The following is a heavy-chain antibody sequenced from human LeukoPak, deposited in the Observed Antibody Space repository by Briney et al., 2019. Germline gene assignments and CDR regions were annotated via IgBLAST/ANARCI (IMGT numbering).Heavy chain of an antibody. D-gene: IGHD3-22*01. V-gene: IGHV4-39*02. CDR2: IYYSGST. J-gene: IGHJ4*02. CDR3: ARDYYDSSGYYRRRLYYFDY. CDR1: GGSISSSSYY. Sequence: PETLSLTCTVSGGSISSSSYYWGWIRQPPGKGLEWIGSIYYSGSTYYNPSLKSRVTISVDTSKNQFSLKLSSVTAADTAVYYCARDYYDSSGYYRRRLYYFDYWGQGTLVTVSS.